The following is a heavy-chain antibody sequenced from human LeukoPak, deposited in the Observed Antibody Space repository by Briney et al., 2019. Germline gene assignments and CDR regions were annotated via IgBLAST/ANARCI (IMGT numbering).Heavy chain of an antibody. CDR3: ARSDDYGGNVFDY. V-gene: IGHV4-39*01. J-gene: IGHJ4*02. D-gene: IGHD4-23*01. CDR2: IYKAGNT. CDR1: GGSISSTTYY. Sequence: PSETLYLTCTVSGGSISSTTYYWAWIRQPPGKGLEWIGSIYKAGNTNYSPSLRSRVFISVDTSNNQFSLSLSSVTAADTAVYYCARSDDYGGNVFDYWGQGALVTVSS.